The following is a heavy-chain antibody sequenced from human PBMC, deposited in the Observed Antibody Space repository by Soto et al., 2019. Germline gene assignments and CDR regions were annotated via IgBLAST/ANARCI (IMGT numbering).Heavy chain of an antibody. CDR1: GGSFSGYY. Sequence: SETLSLTCAVYGGSFSGYYWSWIRQPPGKGLEWIGEINHSGSTNYNPSLKSRVTISVDTSKNQFSLKLSSVTAADTAVYYCARVTADVVVVAATFGFHWFDPWGQGTLVTVSS. CDR3: ARVTADVVVVAATFGFHWFDP. J-gene: IGHJ5*02. D-gene: IGHD2-15*01. V-gene: IGHV4-34*01. CDR2: INHSGST.